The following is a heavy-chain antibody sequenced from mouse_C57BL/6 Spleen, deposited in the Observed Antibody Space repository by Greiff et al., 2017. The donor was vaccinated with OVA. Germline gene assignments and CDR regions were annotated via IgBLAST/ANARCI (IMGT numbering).Heavy chain of an antibody. Sequence: QVQLQQSGAELASPGASVKLSSKASAYTFTSYGISWVKQRTGQGLEWIGEIYPRSGNTYYNEKFKGKATLTADKSSSTAYMELRSLTSEDSAVYFCAIYDYDGVPGRYWGQGTLVTVSA. V-gene: IGHV1-81*01. CDR3: AIYDYDGVPGRY. D-gene: IGHD2-4*01. CDR2: IYPRSGNT. J-gene: IGHJ3*01. CDR1: AYTFTSYG.